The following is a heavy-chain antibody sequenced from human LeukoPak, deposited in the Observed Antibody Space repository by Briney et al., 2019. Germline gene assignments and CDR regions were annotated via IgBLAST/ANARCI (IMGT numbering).Heavy chain of an antibody. V-gene: IGHV4-34*01. CDR1: GGSFSGYY. CDR3: ARHGSPWYYFDF. D-gene: IGHD2-15*01. CDR2: INHSGST. J-gene: IGHJ4*02. Sequence: SETLSLTCAVYGGSFSGYYWSWIRQPPGKGLEWIGEINHSGSTNYNPSLKSRVTISVDTSKNQFSLKPSSVTAADTAVYYCARHGSPWYYFDFWGQGTLVTVSS.